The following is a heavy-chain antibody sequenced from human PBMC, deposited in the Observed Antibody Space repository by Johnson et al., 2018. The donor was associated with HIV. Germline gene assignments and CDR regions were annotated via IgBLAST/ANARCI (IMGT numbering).Heavy chain of an antibody. CDR3: AKGGVPYCGGDCYDAFDI. CDR2: IGTTGDT. Sequence: VQVVESGGDLVQPGGSLRLSCAASGFTFSRFDMHWVRQVTGKGLEWVAGIGTTGDTYYPGSVKGRFTISRDNSKNTLYLQMNSLRAEDTAVYYCAKGGVPYCGGDCYDAFDIWGQGTMVTVSS. J-gene: IGHJ3*02. V-gene: IGHV3-13*01. D-gene: IGHD2-21*01. CDR1: GFTFSRFD.